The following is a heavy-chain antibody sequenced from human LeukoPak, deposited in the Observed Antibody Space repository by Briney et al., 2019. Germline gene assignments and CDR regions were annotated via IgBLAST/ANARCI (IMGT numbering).Heavy chain of an antibody. J-gene: IGHJ6*02. V-gene: IGHV1-2*06. CDR3: ARDSDRYCSSTSCYSYYYYGMDV. D-gene: IGHD2-2*01. CDR2: INPNSGGT. Sequence: ASVKVPCKASGYTFTSYYMHWVRQAPGQGLEWMGRINPNSGGTNYAQKFQGRVTMTRDTSISTAYMELSRLRSDDTAVYYCARDSDRYCSSTSCYSYYYYGMDVWGQGTTVTVSS. CDR1: GYTFTSYY.